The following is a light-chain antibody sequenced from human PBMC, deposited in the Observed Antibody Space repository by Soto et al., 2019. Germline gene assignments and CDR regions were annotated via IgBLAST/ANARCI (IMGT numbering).Light chain of an antibody. CDR1: SSDVGGYKY. CDR2: EVS. J-gene: IGLJ2*01. Sequence: QSALTQPASVSGSPGQSITISCTGTSSDVGGYKYVSWYQQHPGKAPKVLIYEVSNRPSGVSNRFSGSKSGNTASLTISGLQPEDEADYYCAAWDDSLNGHVVFGGGTKVTVL. CDR3: AAWDDSLNGHVV. V-gene: IGLV2-14*01.